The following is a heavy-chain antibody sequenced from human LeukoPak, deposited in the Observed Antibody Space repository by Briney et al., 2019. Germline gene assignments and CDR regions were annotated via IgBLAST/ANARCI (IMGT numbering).Heavy chain of an antibody. CDR1: GFTFDGYA. CDR2: ISWDGSRT. CDR3: AKANIASGGTGWYFDL. J-gene: IGHJ2*01. V-gene: IGHV3-43D*04. Sequence: GGSLRLSCAASGFTFDGYAMHWVRQGPGKGLEWVALISWDGSRTYFADSVRGRFNISRDNSKHSLHLQMNSLRLEDTALYYCAKANIASGGTGWYFDLWGRGTLVTVSS. D-gene: IGHD1-1*01.